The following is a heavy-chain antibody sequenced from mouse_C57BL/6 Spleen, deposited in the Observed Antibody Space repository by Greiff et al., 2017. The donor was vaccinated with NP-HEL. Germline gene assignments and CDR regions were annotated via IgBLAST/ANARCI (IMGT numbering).Heavy chain of an antibody. Sequence: QVQLQQPGAELVMPGASVKLSCKASGYTFTSYWMHWVKQRPGQGLEWIGEIDPSDSYTNYNQKFKGKSTLTVDKSSSTAYMQLSSLTSEDSAVYYCARRNGSPLYYYAMDYWGQGTSVTVSS. V-gene: IGHV1-69*01. CDR1: GYTFTSYW. CDR2: IDPSDSYT. CDR3: ARRNGSPLYYYAMDY. J-gene: IGHJ4*01. D-gene: IGHD1-1*01.